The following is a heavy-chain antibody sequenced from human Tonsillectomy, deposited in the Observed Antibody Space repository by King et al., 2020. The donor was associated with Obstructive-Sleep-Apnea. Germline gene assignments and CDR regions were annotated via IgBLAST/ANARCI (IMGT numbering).Heavy chain of an antibody. CDR1: GGTFSNYA. CDR2: IIPILGVA. D-gene: IGHD1-26*01. Sequence: QLVQSGAEMKKPRSSVKVSCKASGGTFSNYAIIWVRQAPGQGLEWMGGIIPILGVANHAQKFQGRVTIAADKSTNTSYMELNSLTSEDTAVYYCARYVVGTVGATVGATDPPEYYFHYWGQGTLVTVSS. J-gene: IGHJ4*02. CDR3: ARYVVGTVGATVGATDPPEYYFHY. V-gene: IGHV1-69*04.